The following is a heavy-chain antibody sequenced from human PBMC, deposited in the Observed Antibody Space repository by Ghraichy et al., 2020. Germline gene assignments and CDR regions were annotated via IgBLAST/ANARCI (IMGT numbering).Heavy chain of an antibody. J-gene: IGHJ4*02. CDR2: IRYDGSNK. D-gene: IGHD2-2*01. Sequence: GESLNISCAASGFTFSSYGMHWVRQAPGKGLEWVAFIRYDGSNKYYADSVKGRFTISRDNSKNTLYLQMNSLRAEDTAVYYCAKVQDSLVVPAAGPDWGQGTLVTVSS. V-gene: IGHV3-30*02. CDR3: AKVQDSLVVPAAGPD. CDR1: GFTFSSYG.